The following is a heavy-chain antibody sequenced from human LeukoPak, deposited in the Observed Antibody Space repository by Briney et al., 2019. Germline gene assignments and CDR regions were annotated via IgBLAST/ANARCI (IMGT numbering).Heavy chain of an antibody. CDR1: GFTFSSYW. CDR3: ARGSHCSSTSCYYYYYYMDV. D-gene: IGHD2-2*01. Sequence: GESLRLSCAASGFTFSSYWMHWVRQAPGKGLVWVSRINSDGSSTSYADSVKGRFTISRDNAKNTLYLQMNSLRAEDTAVYYCARGSHCSSTSCYYYYYYMDVWGKGTTVTVSS. J-gene: IGHJ6*03. V-gene: IGHV3-74*01. CDR2: INSDGSST.